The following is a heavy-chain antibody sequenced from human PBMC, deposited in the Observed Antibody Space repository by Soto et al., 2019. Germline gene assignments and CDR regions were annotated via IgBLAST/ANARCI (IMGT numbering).Heavy chain of an antibody. J-gene: IGHJ6*02. V-gene: IGHV4-59*01. Sequence: SETLSLTCTVSGGSISSYYWSWILQPPWKGLEWIGYIYYSGSTNYNPSLKSRVTISVDTSKNQFSLKLSSVTAADTAVYYCARDSYDILTGYYPYYGMDVWGQGATVTVS. CDR2: IYYSGST. CDR1: GGSISSYY. CDR3: ARDSYDILTGYYPYYGMDV. D-gene: IGHD3-9*01.